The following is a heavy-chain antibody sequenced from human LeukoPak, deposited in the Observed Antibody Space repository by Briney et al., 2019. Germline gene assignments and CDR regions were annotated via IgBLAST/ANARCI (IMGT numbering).Heavy chain of an antibody. CDR1: GGSISAGGYS. D-gene: IGHD6-13*01. CDR3: ASVGAAADSAFDI. Sequence: SETLSLTCAVSGGSISAGGYSWSWIRQPPGKGLEWIGHINHSGSTNYNPSLKSRVTISVDTSKNQFSLKLSSVTAADTAVYYCASVGAAADSAFDIWGQGTMVTVSS. V-gene: IGHV4-30-2*01. J-gene: IGHJ3*02. CDR2: INHSGST.